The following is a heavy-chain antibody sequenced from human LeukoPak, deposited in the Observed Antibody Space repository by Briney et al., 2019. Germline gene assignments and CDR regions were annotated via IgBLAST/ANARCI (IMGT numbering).Heavy chain of an antibody. V-gene: IGHV3-49*04. D-gene: IGHD2-21*02. CDR2: IRSKAYGGTT. Sequence: GGSLRLSCTASGFTFGDYAMSWVRQAPGKGLEWVGFIRSKAYGGTTEYAASVKGRFTISRGDSKSIAYLQMNSLKTEDTAVYYCTRDRGVLLYCGDDCYLDYWGQGTLVTVSS. CDR1: GFTFGDYA. J-gene: IGHJ4*02. CDR3: TRDRGVLLYCGDDCYLDY.